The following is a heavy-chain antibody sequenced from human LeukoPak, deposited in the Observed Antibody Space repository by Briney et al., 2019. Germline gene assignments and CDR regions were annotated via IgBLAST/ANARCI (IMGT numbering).Heavy chain of an antibody. J-gene: IGHJ4*02. CDR2: IYYSGST. Sequence: SETLSLTCTVSGGSISSSSYYWGWIRQPPGKGLEWIGSIYYSGSTYYNPSLKSRFTISVDTSKNQFSLKLSSVTAADTAVYYCARHSLEPAYYDILTGYRIDYWGQGTLVTVSS. D-gene: IGHD3-9*01. V-gene: IGHV4-39*01. CDR3: ARHSLEPAYYDILTGYRIDY. CDR1: GGSISSSSYY.